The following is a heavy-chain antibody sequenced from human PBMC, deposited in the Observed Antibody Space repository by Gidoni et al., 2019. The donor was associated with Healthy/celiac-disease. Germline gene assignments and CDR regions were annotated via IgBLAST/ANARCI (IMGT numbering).Heavy chain of an antibody. CDR3: ARDGIAAADPIVGIQH. CDR2: IIPILGIA. J-gene: IGHJ1*01. D-gene: IGHD6-13*01. Sequence: QVQLVQSGAEVKKPGSSVKVSCKASGCTFSSYAISWVRQAPGQGLEWMGRIIPILGIANYAQKFQGRVTITADKSTSTAYMELSSLRSEDTAVYYCARDGIAAADPIVGIQHWGQGTLVTVSS. V-gene: IGHV1-69*04. CDR1: GCTFSSYA.